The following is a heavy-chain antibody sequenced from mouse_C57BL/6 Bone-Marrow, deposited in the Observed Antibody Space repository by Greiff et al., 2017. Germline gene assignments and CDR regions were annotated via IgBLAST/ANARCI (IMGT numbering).Heavy chain of an antibody. CDR1: GFTFSSYG. D-gene: IGHD2-12*01. V-gene: IGHV5-6*01. CDR3: SRHNTTDQIAY. Sequence: EVKLVESGGDLVKPGGSLKLSCAASGFTFSSYGMSWVRQTPDQRLEWVATISSGGSCTYYPDSVKGRITISRDNAKNTLYLQMRRLKSEDTAMYYLSRHNTTDQIAYWGQGTLVTVSA. CDR2: ISSGGSCT. J-gene: IGHJ3*01.